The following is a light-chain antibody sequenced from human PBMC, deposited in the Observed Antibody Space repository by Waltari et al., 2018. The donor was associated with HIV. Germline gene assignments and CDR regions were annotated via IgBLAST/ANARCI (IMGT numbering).Light chain of an antibody. CDR3: GTWDSSLSAGV. CDR2: DNN. CDR1: SSYIGNNY. J-gene: IGLJ3*02. Sequence: QSVLTQPPSVSAAPGPKVTISCSGSSSYIGNNYVSWYQQLPGTAPKLLIYDNNKRPSGIPDRFSGSKSGTSATLGITGLQTGDEADYYCGTWDSSLSAGVFGGGTKLTVL. V-gene: IGLV1-51*01.